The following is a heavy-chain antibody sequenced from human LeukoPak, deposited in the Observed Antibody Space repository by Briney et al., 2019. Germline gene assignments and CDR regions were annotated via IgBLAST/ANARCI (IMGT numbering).Heavy chain of an antibody. V-gene: IGHV3-23*01. CDR1: GVTISSFA. Sequence: GGSLTLSSSGSGVTISSFAMSWVRQAPGKGLEWVSGISNSGGSTYYADSVKARFTISRDNSKNTLYLQMNSLRDEDTAVYYCAKVAHDSGSYYPDYWGQGTLVTVSS. J-gene: IGHJ4*02. CDR3: AKVAHDSGSYYPDY. D-gene: IGHD3-10*01. CDR2: ISNSGGST.